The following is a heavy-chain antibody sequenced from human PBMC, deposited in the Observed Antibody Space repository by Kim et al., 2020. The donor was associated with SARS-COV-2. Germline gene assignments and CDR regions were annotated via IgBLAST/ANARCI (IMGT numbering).Heavy chain of an antibody. D-gene: IGHD6-25*01. CDR3: ARDTAAAMDV. J-gene: IGHJ6*02. Sequence: TAYAPSVKGRFTVSRDDSRKSLYLQMNSLKTEDTALYYCARDTAAAMDVWGRGTTVTVSS. CDR2: T. V-gene: IGHV3-72*01.